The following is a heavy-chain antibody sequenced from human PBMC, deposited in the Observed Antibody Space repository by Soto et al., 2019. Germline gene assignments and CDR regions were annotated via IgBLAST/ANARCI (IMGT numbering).Heavy chain of an antibody. D-gene: IGHD3-10*01. CDR3: ARSRSGAVADSFDF. CDR2: ISRDGTNK. J-gene: IGHJ4*02. Sequence: QVQVVESGGGVVQPGRSLRLSCAASGFPFSRYAIHWVRQAPGKGLEWVAVISRDGTNKYYVDSVKGRFTISRDNSRNTLYLQMNSLRHEDAAVYYCARSRSGAVADSFDFWGQGTLVTVSS. V-gene: IGHV3-30*04. CDR1: GFPFSRYA.